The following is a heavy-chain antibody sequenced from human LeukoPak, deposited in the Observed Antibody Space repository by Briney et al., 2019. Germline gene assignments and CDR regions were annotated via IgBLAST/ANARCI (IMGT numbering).Heavy chain of an antibody. Sequence: GGSLRLSCAASGFTFSSYAMHWVRQAPGKGLEWVAVISYDGSNKYYADSVKGRFTISRDNSKNTLYLQMNSLRADDTALYYCAREGSSHDAFDIWGQGTVVTVSS. V-gene: IGHV3-30-3*01. CDR3: AREGSSHDAFDI. J-gene: IGHJ3*02. CDR2: ISYDGSNK. CDR1: GFTFSSYA. D-gene: IGHD3-10*01.